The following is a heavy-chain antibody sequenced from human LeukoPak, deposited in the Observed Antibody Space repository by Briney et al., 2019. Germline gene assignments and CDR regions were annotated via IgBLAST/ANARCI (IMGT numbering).Heavy chain of an antibody. V-gene: IGHV3-13*01. Sequence: GGSLRLSCAASGFTFSSYDMHWVRQATGKGLEWVSAIGTAGDTYYPGSVKGRFTISRENAENSLYLQMTSLRAGDTAVYYCARGAHYYDSSGPYYFDYWGQGTLVTVSS. CDR3: ARGAHYYDSSGPYYFDY. J-gene: IGHJ4*02. CDR1: GFTFSSYD. D-gene: IGHD3-22*01. CDR2: IGTAGDT.